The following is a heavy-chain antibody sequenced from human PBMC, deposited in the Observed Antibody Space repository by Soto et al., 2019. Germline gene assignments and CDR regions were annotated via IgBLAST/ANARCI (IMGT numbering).Heavy chain of an antibody. CDR2: MKEDGSEK. D-gene: IGHD3-16*01. J-gene: IGHJ4*02. CDR1: GFTFSHYW. V-gene: IGHV3-7*01. Sequence: EVQLVESGGGLVQPGGSLRLSCAASGFTFSHYWMTWVRQAPGKGLEWVANMKEDGSEKNYVDSVKGRFTISRDNAKNSLYLQMNSLRAEYTAMYYCARGGSESDYWGQGTLVTVSS. CDR3: ARGGSESDY.